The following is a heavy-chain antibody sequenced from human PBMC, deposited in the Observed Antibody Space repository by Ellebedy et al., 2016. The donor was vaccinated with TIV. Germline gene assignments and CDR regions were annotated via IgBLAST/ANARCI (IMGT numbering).Heavy chain of an antibody. CDR2: INHSGST. D-gene: IGHD1/OR15-1a*01. V-gene: IGHV4-34*01. J-gene: IGHJ4*02. CDR3: ARASRTNFDY. CDR1: GGSFSGYY. Sequence: MPSETLSLTFAVYGGSFSGYYWSWIRQPPGKGLEWIGEINHSGSTNYNPSLKGRVTLSVDTSKNQFSLKLSSVTAADMAVYYCARASRTNFDYWGQGTLVTVSS.